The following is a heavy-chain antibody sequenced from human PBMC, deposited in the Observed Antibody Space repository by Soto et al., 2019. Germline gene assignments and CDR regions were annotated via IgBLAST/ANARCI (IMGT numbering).Heavy chain of an antibody. V-gene: IGHV4-59*01. J-gene: IGHJ6*02. CDR1: GGSISSYY. Sequence: SETLSLTCTVSGGSISSYYWSWIRQPPGKGLEWIGYIYYSGSTNYNPSLKSRVTISVDTSKNQFSLKLSSVTAADTAVYYCARDKGQSGMDVCGQGTTVT. CDR2: IYYSGST. CDR3: ARDKGQSGMDV.